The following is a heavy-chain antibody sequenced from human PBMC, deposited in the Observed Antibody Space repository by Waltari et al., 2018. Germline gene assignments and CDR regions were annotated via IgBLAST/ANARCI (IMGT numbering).Heavy chain of an antibody. CDR1: GGSLTSLSEY. D-gene: IGHD1-26*01. Sequence: QVQLQESGPGLVKPSETLSLGCPFSGGSLTSLSEYWDWIRQPPGKGLEWIGSINYGGSAFYNPSLNSRVTLSFDTSKNQFSLHLRSATAADTAVYYCTDGRGRFEYWGQGTLVTVS. V-gene: IGHV4-39*01. J-gene: IGHJ4*02. CDR3: TDGRGRFEY. CDR2: INYGGSA.